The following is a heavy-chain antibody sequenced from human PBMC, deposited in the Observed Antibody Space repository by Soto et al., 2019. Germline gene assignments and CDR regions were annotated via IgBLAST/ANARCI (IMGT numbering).Heavy chain of an antibody. CDR2: IGSGGDT. CDR3: ARDRRGYDNAASFFDY. D-gene: IGHD1-1*01. CDR1: GFIFGNYD. V-gene: IGHV3-13*01. J-gene: IGHJ4*02. Sequence: EVQLVDSGGGLVQPGGSLRLSCVGSGFIFGNYDMHWVRQGSGELLEWVAVIGSGGDTYYADSVKGRLTSARANAENSLYLPLNRLRGEDPAVYYCARDRRGYDNAASFFDYWGQGNLVHVSS.